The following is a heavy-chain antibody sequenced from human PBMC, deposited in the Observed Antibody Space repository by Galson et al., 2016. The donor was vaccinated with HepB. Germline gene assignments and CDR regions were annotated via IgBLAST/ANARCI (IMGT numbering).Heavy chain of an antibody. Sequence: SLRLSCAASGFTFSNYVMSWVRQAPGKGLEWVSAISGTGGSSYHADSVKGRFTISRDNSKNMLYLQMNSLRADDTAVYYCTKDGSGTNWFPGCPDYWGQGTLVTVSS. J-gene: IGHJ4*02. V-gene: IGHV3-23*01. CDR3: TKDGSGTNWFPGCPDY. CDR2: ISGTGGSS. CDR1: GFTFSNYV. D-gene: IGHD1-1*01.